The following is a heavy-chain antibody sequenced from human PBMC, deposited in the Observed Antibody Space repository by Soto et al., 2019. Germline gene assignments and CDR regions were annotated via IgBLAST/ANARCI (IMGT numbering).Heavy chain of an antibody. D-gene: IGHD6-19*01. CDR2: IYWDDDK. Sequence: SGPTLVNPTQTLTLTCTFSGFSLSTSGVGVGWSRQPPGKALEWLALIYWDDDKRYSPSLKSRLTITKDTSKNQVVLTMTTMDPVDTATYYCVHATRRSSGWRDFDYWGQGTLVTVSS. CDR1: GFSLSTSGVG. CDR3: VHATRRSSGWRDFDY. V-gene: IGHV2-5*02. J-gene: IGHJ4*02.